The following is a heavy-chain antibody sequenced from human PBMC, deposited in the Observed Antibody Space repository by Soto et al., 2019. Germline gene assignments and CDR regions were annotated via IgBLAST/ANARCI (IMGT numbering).Heavy chain of an antibody. Sequence: SETLSLTCTISGASISSLYWSWVRQPPGKGLEWIGYIHYSGSTNYNPSLKSRVTILVDTSKNQFSLRLSSVTAADAAVYYCARGGWSMDVWGQGTTVTAP. CDR1: GASISSLY. CDR2: IHYSGST. J-gene: IGHJ6*02. CDR3: ARGGWSMDV. V-gene: IGHV4-59*11. D-gene: IGHD2-15*01.